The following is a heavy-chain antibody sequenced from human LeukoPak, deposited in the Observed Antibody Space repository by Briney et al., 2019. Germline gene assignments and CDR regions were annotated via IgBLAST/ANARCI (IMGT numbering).Heavy chain of an antibody. CDR1: GFTFSSYW. CDR2: MKQDGSER. V-gene: IGHV3-7*01. CDR3: ARSVGLYYYDSSGYFDS. Sequence: PGGSLRLSCGASGFTFSSYWMTWVRQAPGKGLEWVANMKQDGSERHYVDSVRGRFTISRDNAKNSLYLQMSSLRAEDTAVYYCARSVGLYYYDSSGYFDSWGPGTLVTVSS. D-gene: IGHD3-22*01. J-gene: IGHJ4*02.